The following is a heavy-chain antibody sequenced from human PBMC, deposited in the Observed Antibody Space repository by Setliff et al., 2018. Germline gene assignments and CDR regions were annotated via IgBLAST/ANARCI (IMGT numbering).Heavy chain of an antibody. Sequence: PGGSLRLSCAASGFTFSSYDMHWVRQATGKGLEWVSVIGTAGDTYYAGSVKGRFTISRENAKNSLYLQMNSLRAGDTAVYYCAREAGAVTVAGTGAFDLWGQGTMVTVSS. CDR1: GFTFSSYD. J-gene: IGHJ3*01. V-gene: IGHV3-13*01. CDR2: IGTAGDT. D-gene: IGHD6-19*01. CDR3: AREAGAVTVAGTGAFDL.